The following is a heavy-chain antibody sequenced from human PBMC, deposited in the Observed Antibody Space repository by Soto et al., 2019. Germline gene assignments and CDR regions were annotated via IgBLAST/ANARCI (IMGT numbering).Heavy chain of an antibody. CDR1: GGSISSSSYY. Sequence: QLQLQESGPGLVKPSETLSLTCTVSGGSISSSSYYWGWIRQPPGKGLEWIGSIYYSGSTYYNPSLKSRVTISVDTSTNQFSLKLSSVTAADTAVYYCARYPTSYYYGSGSPFDPWGQGTLVTVSS. CDR2: IYYSGST. J-gene: IGHJ5*02. D-gene: IGHD3-10*01. V-gene: IGHV4-39*01. CDR3: ARYPTSYYYGSGSPFDP.